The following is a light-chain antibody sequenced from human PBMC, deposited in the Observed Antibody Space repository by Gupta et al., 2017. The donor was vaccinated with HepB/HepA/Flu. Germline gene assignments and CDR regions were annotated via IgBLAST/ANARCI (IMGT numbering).Light chain of an antibody. CDR1: RAISSY. Sequence: DIQLTQSPFFLYASVGDRVTITCRASRAISSYLAWYQQKPGKAPKRLIYATSTLQGGVPSRFSGSGSPTEFTLTINSLQPEDFATYYCQQLYSYPRTFGGGTKVEIK. V-gene: IGKV1-9*01. J-gene: IGKJ4*01. CDR2: ATS. CDR3: QQLYSYPRT.